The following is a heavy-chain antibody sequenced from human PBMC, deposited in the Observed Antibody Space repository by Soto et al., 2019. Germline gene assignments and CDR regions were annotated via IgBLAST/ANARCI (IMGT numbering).Heavy chain of an antibody. CDR1: GGTFSSYA. J-gene: IGHJ6*02. CDR3: ARGNSPYYYYGMDV. V-gene: IGHV1-69*13. Sequence: SVKVSCKASGGTFSSYAISWVRQAPGQGLEWMGGIIPIFGTANYAQKFQGRVTITADESTSTAYMELSSLRSEDTVVYYCARGNSPYYYYGMDVWGQGTTVTVSS. CDR2: IIPIFGTA. D-gene: IGHD4-4*01.